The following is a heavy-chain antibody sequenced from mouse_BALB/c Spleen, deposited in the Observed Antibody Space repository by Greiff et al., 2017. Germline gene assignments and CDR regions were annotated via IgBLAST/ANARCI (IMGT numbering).Heavy chain of an antibody. CDR1: GFSLSRYS. D-gene: IGHD2-4*01. CDR2: IWGGGST. Sequence: VKVVESGPGLVAPSQSLSITCTVSGFSLSRYSVHWVRQPPGKGLEWLGMIWGGGSTDYNSALKSRLSISKDNSKSQVFLKMNSLQTDDTAMYYCASYYDYDDWFAYWGQGTLVTVSA. V-gene: IGHV2-6-4*01. J-gene: IGHJ3*01. CDR3: ASYYDYDDWFAY.